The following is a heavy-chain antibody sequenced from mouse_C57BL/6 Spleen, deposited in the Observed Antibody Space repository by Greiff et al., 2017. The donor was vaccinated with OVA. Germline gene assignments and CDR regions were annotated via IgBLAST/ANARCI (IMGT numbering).Heavy chain of an antibody. V-gene: IGHV1-5*01. Sequence: EVQRVESGTVLARPGASVKMSCKTSGYTFTSYWMHWVKQRPGQGLEWIGAIYPGNSDTSYNQKFKGKAKLTAVTSASTAYMELSSLTNEDSAVYYCTYYDYDGYYAMDYWGQGTSVTVSS. J-gene: IGHJ4*01. CDR1: GYTFTSYW. CDR2: IYPGNSDT. CDR3: TYYDYDGYYAMDY. D-gene: IGHD2-4*01.